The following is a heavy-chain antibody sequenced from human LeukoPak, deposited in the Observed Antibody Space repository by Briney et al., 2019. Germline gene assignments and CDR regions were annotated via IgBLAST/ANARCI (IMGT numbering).Heavy chain of an antibody. CDR3: AKDAYGRIYPSYFDY. V-gene: IGHV3-30*02. J-gene: IGHJ4*02. CDR1: GFTLSSYG. CDR2: LRYDGSTA. D-gene: IGHD3-10*01. Sequence: GGSLRLSCAASGFTLSSYGMNWVRQAPGKGLDWVAFLRYDGSTAFYEDSVKGRFTISRDSSKNTLYLQMNSLTPADTAIYYCAKDAYGRIYPSYFDYWGQGTLVTVSS.